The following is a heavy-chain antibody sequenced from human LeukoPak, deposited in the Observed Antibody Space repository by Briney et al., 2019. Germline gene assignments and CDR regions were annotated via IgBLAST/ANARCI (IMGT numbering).Heavy chain of an antibody. V-gene: IGHV4-39*07. Sequence: PSETLSLTCTVSGGSISSSSYYWGWIRQPQGKGLEWIGSIYYSGSTYYNPSLKSRVTISVDTSKNQFSLKLSSVTAADTAVYYCARGPGSSGWYPTPYYYYGMDVWGQGTTVTVSS. D-gene: IGHD6-19*01. CDR3: ARGPGSSGWYPTPYYYYGMDV. CDR2: IYYSGST. CDR1: GGSISSSSYY. J-gene: IGHJ6*02.